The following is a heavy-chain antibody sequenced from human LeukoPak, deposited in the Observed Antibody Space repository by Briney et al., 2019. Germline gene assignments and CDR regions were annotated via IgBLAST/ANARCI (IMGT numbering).Heavy chain of an antibody. V-gene: IGHV3-23*01. Sequence: GGSLRLSCAASGFSFSNYAMSWVRQAPGKGLEWVSAISGSGGSTYYADSVKGRFTISRDNSKNTLYLQMNSLRAEDTAVYYCAKDFFGRSVGATTLDYWGQGTLVTVSS. CDR3: AKDFFGRSVGATTLDY. D-gene: IGHD1-26*01. CDR1: GFSFSNYA. J-gene: IGHJ4*02. CDR2: ISGSGGST.